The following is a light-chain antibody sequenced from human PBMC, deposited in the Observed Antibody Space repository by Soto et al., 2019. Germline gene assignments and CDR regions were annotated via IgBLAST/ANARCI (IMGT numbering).Light chain of an antibody. J-gene: IGKJ2*01. Sequence: EIVMSQSRDTLSVSPGERDTLSCRASQSVSNKLAWYQQKPGQAPRLLIYGASTRATGIPARFSGSGSGTAFTLTVSSLQSEDFAVYYCQQYNNWPMYSFGQGTKREIK. CDR1: QSVSNK. CDR2: GAS. V-gene: IGKV3-15*01. CDR3: QQYNNWPMYS.